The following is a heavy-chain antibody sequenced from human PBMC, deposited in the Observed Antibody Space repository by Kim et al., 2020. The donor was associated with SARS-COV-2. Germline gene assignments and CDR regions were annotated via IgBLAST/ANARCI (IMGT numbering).Heavy chain of an antibody. Sequence: GGSLRLSCAGSGFTFNGYSMNWVRQAPGKGLEWVASIAGFSTHIYYADSVKGRFTISRENGNDSVFLQMNSLRAEDTAIYYCVRKAGRRGGGSPSYYQYYHMAVWGKGSPVTLSS. J-gene: IGHJ6*03. D-gene: IGHD2-15*01. CDR2: IAGFSTHI. CDR1: GFTFNGYS. CDR3: VRKAGRRGGGSPSYYQYYHMAV. V-gene: IGHV3-21*01.